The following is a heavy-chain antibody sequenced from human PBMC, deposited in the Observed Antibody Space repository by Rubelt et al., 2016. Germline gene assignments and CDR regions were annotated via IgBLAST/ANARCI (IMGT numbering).Heavy chain of an antibody. CDR2: INGDGSST. CDR1: GFTFSSYS. V-gene: IGHV3-74*01. D-gene: IGHD4-11*01. Sequence: EVRLVESGGGLVKPGGSLRLSCAASGFTFSSYSMHWVRQDPGKGLVWVSRINGDGSSTSYADSVKGRFNIFRDNSKNTLYLQMSSLRAEDTAVYHCARDVSSNYAYDHWGQGTLVTVSS. CDR3: ARDVSSNYAYDH. J-gene: IGHJ4*02.